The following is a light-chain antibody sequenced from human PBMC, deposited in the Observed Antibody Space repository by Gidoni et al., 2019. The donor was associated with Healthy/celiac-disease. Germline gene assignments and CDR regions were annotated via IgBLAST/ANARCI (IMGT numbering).Light chain of an antibody. CDR3: AAWDDSLSGRYV. J-gene: IGLJ1*01. Sequence: QSVLTQPPSASGTPGQRVTIPCSGSSSNIGSNYVYWYQQRPGTAPNLLIYRNNQRPSGVPGRCSGSKCGTSASLAISGLRSEDEADYYCAAWDDSLSGRYVFGTGTKVTVL. CDR2: RNN. V-gene: IGLV1-47*01. CDR1: SSNIGSNY.